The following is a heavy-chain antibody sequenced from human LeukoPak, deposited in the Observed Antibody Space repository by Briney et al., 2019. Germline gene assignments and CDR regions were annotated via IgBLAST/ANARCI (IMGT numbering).Heavy chain of an antibody. Sequence: SETLSLTCTVSGGSISSSSYYWGWIRQPPGKGLEWIGSIYYSGSTYYNPSLKSRVTISVDTSKNQFSLNLSSVTAADTAVYYCTRRAGTDSNGAFDIWGQGTVVTVSS. J-gene: IGHJ3*02. D-gene: IGHD6-19*01. CDR1: GGSISSSSYY. CDR2: IYYSGST. V-gene: IGHV4-39*07. CDR3: TRRAGTDSNGAFDI.